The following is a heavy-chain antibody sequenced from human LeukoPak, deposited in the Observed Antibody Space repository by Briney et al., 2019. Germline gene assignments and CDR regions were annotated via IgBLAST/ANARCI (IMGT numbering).Heavy chain of an antibody. V-gene: IGHV4-34*01. D-gene: IGHD2-15*01. CDR3: ARQRRLYCSGGSCSGFDP. Sequence: SETLSLTCAVYGGSFSGYYWSWIRQPPGKGLEWIGEINHSGSTNYNPSLKSRVTISVDTSKNQFSLKLSSVTAADTAVYYCARQRRLYCSGGSCSGFDPWGQGTLVTVSS. CDR2: INHSGST. J-gene: IGHJ5*02. CDR1: GGSFSGYY.